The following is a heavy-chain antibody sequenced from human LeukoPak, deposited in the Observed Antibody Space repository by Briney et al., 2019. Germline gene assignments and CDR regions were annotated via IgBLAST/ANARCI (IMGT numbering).Heavy chain of an antibody. D-gene: IGHD3-10*01. J-gene: IGHJ5*02. CDR2: ITKKTAI. Sequence: GGSLRLSCAASGFSVSDYYMNWIRQSPGKGLEWVSHITKKTAIEYADSVKGRFTISRDNANNLLFLQMDSLRPEDTGVYYCARGTYYSGSGPGNWLDPWGHGTLVTVSS. V-gene: IGHV3-11*01. CDR1: GFSVSDYY. CDR3: ARGTYYSGSGPGNWLDP.